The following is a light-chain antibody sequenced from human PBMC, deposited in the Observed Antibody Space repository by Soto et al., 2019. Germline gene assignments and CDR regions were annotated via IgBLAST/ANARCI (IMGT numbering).Light chain of an antibody. CDR2: AAS. CDR1: QSIGKH. J-gene: IGKJ2*01. CDR3: QQVDSFPHT. Sequence: DIQMTQSPSSLSASVGDRVTITCRASQSIGKHLNWYQQKPGKAPKFLIYAASSLQSGVPSRFSGSGSGTDFTLTVDSLQPEDFATYYCQQVDSFPHTFGQGTKLEV. V-gene: IGKV1-39*01.